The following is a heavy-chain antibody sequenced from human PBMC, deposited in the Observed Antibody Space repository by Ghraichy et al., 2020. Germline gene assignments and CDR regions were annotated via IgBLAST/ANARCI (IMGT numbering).Heavy chain of an antibody. Sequence: ASVKVSCKASGDTFSNYDINWVRQATGQGLEWLGWINPKSGSSGFVQKLQGRVTMTRNTSINTAYMELNSLTSGDTAVYYCARVPSGWSGGWYGDIWGKGTMVTVPS. J-gene: IGHJ3*02. CDR3: ARVPSGWSGGWYGDI. CDR1: GDTFSNYD. D-gene: IGHD6-19*01. V-gene: IGHV1-8*01. CDR2: INPKSGSS.